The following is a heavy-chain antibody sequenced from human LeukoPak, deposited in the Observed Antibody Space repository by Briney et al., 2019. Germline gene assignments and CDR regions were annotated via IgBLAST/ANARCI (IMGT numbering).Heavy chain of an antibody. V-gene: IGHV4-39*01. CDR3: ARQLNWAFDY. Sequence: SETLSLTCTVSGGSISSSSYYWGWIRQPPGKGLEWIGYIYYSGSTYYNPSLKSRVTISVDTSKNQFSLKLSSVTAADTAVYCCARQLNWAFDYWGLGTLVTVSS. D-gene: IGHD7-27*01. J-gene: IGHJ4*02. CDR2: IYYSGST. CDR1: GGSISSSSYY.